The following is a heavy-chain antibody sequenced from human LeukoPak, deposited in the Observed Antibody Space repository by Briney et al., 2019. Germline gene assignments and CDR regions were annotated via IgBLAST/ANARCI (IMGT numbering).Heavy chain of an antibody. Sequence: SETLSLTCTVSGGSISISSYYWGWIRQPPGKGLEWIGSIYYSGSTYYNPSLKSRVTISVDTSKNQFSLKLSSVTAADTAVYYCARAVTTGRTTWFDPWGQGTLVTVSS. CDR1: GGSISISSYY. J-gene: IGHJ5*02. CDR3: ARAVTTGRTTWFDP. D-gene: IGHD4-17*01. CDR2: IYYSGST. V-gene: IGHV4-39*01.